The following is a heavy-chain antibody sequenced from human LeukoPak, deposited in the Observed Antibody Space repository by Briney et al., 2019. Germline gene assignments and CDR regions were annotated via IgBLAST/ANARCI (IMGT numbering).Heavy chain of an antibody. CDR1: GYIFTTYW. V-gene: IGHV5-51*01. CDR3: ARHLSSTGGCCYVDY. Sequence: KPGESLTLSCTPSGYIFTTYWIGWVRQVAGKDLEWMGIIYPGDSDTTYSPSFEGQVTISADKSTSTAYLQWSSLKASDTATYYCARHLSSTGGCCYVDYWGQGTLVTVSS. J-gene: IGHJ4*02. CDR2: IYPGDSDT. D-gene: IGHD2-2*01.